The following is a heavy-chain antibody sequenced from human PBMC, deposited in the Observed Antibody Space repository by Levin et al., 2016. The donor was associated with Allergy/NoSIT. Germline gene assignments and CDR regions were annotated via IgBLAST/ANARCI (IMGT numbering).Heavy chain of an antibody. D-gene: IGHD3-10*01. CDR2: IPYDGIIPYDETNK. V-gene: IGHV3-30*18. Sequence: VRQAPGKGLEWVAVIPYDGIIPYDETNKHYRDSVRGRFTISRDNWKNTLYLEMNNLRVEDTAVYYCAKGGRFGELSPSDIWGQGTMVTVSS. CDR3: AKGGRFGELSPSDI. J-gene: IGHJ3*02.